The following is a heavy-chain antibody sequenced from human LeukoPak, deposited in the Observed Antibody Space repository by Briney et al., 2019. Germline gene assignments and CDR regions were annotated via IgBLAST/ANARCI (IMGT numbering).Heavy chain of an antibody. CDR2: IYYSGST. D-gene: IGHD1-7*01. CDR3: ARDGNWNYGNFYYYYMDV. CDR1: GGSISSHY. J-gene: IGHJ6*03. V-gene: IGHV4-59*11. Sequence: PSETLSLTCTVSGGSISSHYWSWIRQPPGKGLEWIGYIYYSGSTNYNPSLKSRVTISVDTSKNQFSLKLSSVTAADTAVYYCARDGNWNYGNFYYYYMDVWGKGTTVTVSS.